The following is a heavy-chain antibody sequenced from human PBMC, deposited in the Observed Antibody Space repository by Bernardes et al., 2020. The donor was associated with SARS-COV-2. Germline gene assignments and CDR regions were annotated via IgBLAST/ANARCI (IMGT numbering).Heavy chain of an antibody. J-gene: IGHJ6*02. D-gene: IGHD3-3*01. V-gene: IGHV3-30*02. CDR1: GLTFSKDG. Sequence: GGSLRLSCAASGLTFSKDGMHWVRQAPGKGLEWVSFIHYDGSYTYYGDSVKGRFTISRDNSKNTLYLQMNSLRAEDTAVYYCAKSPFDFWSPHYYYYYGMDVWGQGTTVTVSS. CDR3: AKSPFDFWSPHYYYYYGMDV. CDR2: IHYDGSYT.